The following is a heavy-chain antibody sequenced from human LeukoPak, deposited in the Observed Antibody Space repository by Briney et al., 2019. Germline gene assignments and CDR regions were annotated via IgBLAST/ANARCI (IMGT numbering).Heavy chain of an antibody. Sequence: PSETLSLTCTVSGGSISSGDYYWSWIRQPPGKGLEWIGYIYYSGSTYNNPSLKSRVTISVDTSKNQFSLRLSSVTAADTAVYYCARGRENDYGDYEGLLDYWGQGTLVTVSS. V-gene: IGHV4-30-4*01. CDR1: GGSISSGDYY. D-gene: IGHD4-17*01. J-gene: IGHJ4*02. CDR3: ARGRENDYGDYEGLLDY. CDR2: IYYSGST.